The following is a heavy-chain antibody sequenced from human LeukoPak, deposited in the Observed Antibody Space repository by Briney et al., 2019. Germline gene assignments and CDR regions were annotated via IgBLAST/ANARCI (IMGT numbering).Heavy chain of an antibody. CDR2: INWNGGST. CDR3: ARAQEEGSRPYYMDV. V-gene: IGHV3-20*04. CDR1: GFTFDDYG. J-gene: IGHJ6*03. Sequence: GGSLRLSCAASGFTFDDYGMSWVRQAPGKGLEWVSGINWNGGSTGYADSVKGRFTISRDNAKNSLYLQMNSLRAEDTALYYCARAQEEGSRPYYMDVWGKGTTVTVSS.